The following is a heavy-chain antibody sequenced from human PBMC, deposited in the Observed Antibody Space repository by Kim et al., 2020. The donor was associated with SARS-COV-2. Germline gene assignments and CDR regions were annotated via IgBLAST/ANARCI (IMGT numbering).Heavy chain of an antibody. CDR1: GVSISSYY. Sequence: SETLSLTCTVSGVSISSYYWSWIRQPPGKGLEWIGYIYYSGSTNYNPSLKSRVTIPVDPSKNQFSLKLSSVTAADTAVYYCARAGESGWFRVISGMDVWGRGTAVPVSS. CDR3: ARAGESGWFRVISGMDV. CDR2: IYYSGST. J-gene: IGHJ6*02. V-gene: IGHV4-59*13. D-gene: IGHD3-10*01.